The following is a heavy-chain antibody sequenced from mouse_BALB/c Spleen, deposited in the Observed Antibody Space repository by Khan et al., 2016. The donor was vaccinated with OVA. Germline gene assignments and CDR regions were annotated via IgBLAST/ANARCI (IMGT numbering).Heavy chain of an antibody. CDR2: MIYSGNT. J-gene: IGHJ3*01. V-gene: IGHV3-8*02. CDR3: ARSTYRYAFAY. CDR1: GDSITSGY. Sequence: EVQLQESGPSLVKPSQTLSLTCSVTGDSITSGYWSWIRKFPGNKLEYMGYMIYSGNTYYNPSLNSRISITRHTSKNQYYLQLNSVTTEDTVTYDCARSTYRYAFAYWGQWTLVTVSA. D-gene: IGHD2-14*01.